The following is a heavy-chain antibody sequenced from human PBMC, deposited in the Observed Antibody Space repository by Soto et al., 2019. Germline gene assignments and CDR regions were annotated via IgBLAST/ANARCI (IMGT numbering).Heavy chain of an antibody. D-gene: IGHD3-3*01. CDR3: AKDLDFPYYFDY. J-gene: IGHJ4*02. V-gene: IGHV3-30*18. Sequence: QVQLVESGGGVVQPGRSLRLSCAASGFTFSSYGMHWVRQAPGKGLEWVAVISYDGSNKFYADSVKGRFTISRDNSKNTLYLQMNSLRAEDTAVYYCAKDLDFPYYFDYWGQGTLGTVSS. CDR1: GFTFSSYG. CDR2: ISYDGSNK.